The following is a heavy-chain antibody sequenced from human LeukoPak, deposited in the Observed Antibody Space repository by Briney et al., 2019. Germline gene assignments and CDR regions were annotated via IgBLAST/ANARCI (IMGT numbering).Heavy chain of an antibody. CDR3: ARGRSYVWGSYRYPNWFDP. CDR2: INHSGST. CDR1: GGSFSGYY. J-gene: IGHJ5*02. V-gene: IGHV4-34*01. Sequence: SETLSLTCAVYGGSFSGYYWSWIRQPPGKGLEWIGEINHSGSTNYNPSLKSRVTISVDTSKNQFSLKLSSVTAADTAVYYCARGRSYVWGSYRYPNWFDPWGQGTLVTVSS. D-gene: IGHD3-16*02.